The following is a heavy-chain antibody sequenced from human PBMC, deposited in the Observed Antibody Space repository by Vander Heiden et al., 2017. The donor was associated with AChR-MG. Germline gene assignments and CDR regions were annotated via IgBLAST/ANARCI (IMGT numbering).Heavy chain of an antibody. CDR2: ISTSFGYT. V-gene: IGHV3-21*01. CDR1: GFTFSTYS. Sequence: EVQLVESGGGLVKPGGALRLSCESHGFTFSTYSMTWVRQDTGRGLAWVSSISTSFGYTYYAESVKGRFTISRVDAKNSLYLQMSSLTAEDTAVYYCARDQDNLAAIFGVAHDAFDMWGQGTVVTVSS. CDR3: ARDQDNLAAIFGVAHDAFDM. J-gene: IGHJ3*02. D-gene: IGHD3-3*01.